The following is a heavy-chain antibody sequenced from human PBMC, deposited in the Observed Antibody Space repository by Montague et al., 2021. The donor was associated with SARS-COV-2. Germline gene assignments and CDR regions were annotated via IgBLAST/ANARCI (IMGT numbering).Heavy chain of an antibody. CDR1: GGSISSINW. V-gene: IGHV4-4*02. D-gene: IGHD6-19*01. J-gene: IGHJ4*02. CDR3: ARTGYSSGWYSFDY. CDR2: IYHSGST. Sequence: SEILSLTCVVSGGSISSINWWSWVRQPPGKGLEWIGEIYHSGSTNYNPSLKSRVIISVDKSKNQFSLKLSSVTAADTAVYYCARTGYSSGWYSFDYWGQGTLVTVSS.